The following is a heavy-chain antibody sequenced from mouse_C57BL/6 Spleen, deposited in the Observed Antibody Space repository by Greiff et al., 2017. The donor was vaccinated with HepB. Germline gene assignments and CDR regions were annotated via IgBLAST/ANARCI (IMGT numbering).Heavy chain of an antibody. J-gene: IGHJ4*01. CDR2: ISSGGDYI. CDR1: GFAFSSYA. V-gene: IGHV5-9-1*02. CDR3: TRDRDDYDGYYAMDY. D-gene: IGHD2-4*01. Sequence: EVQGVESGEGLVKPGGSLKLSCAASGFAFSSYAMSWVRQTPEKRLEWVAYISSGGDYIYYADTVKGRFTISRDNARNTLYLQMSSLKSEDTAMYYCTRDRDDYDGYYAMDYWGQGTSVTVSS.